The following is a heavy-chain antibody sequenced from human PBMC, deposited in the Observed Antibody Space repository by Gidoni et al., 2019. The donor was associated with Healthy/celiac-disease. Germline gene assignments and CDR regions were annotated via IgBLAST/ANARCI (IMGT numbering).Heavy chain of an antibody. CDR3: ARQSVVRGGVFWSGYTNPYYYGMDV. J-gene: IGHJ6*02. D-gene: IGHD3-3*01. Sequence: QLQLQESGPGLVKPSETLSLTCTVSGGSISSSSYYWGWIRQPPGKGLEWIGSIYYSGSTYSNPSLKSRVTISVDTSKNQFSLKLSSVTAADTAVYYCARQSVVRGGVFWSGYTNPYYYGMDVWGQGTTVTVSS. V-gene: IGHV4-39*01. CDR1: GGSISSSSYY. CDR2: IYYSGST.